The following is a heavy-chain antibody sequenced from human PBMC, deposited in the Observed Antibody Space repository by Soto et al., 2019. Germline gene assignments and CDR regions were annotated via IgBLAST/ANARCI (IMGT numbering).Heavy chain of an antibody. CDR2: IYHSGST. CDR3: ARARPVLTMSHNNWFDP. J-gene: IGHJ5*02. D-gene: IGHD3-10*02. Sequence: QLQLQESGSGLVKPSQTLSLTCAVSGGSISSGGYSWSWIRQPPGKGLEWIGYIYHSGSTNYNPSLKSRVTISVDTSKNQFSLKLSPVTAADTAVYYCARARPVLTMSHNNWFDPWGQGTLVTVSS. CDR1: GGSISSGGYS. V-gene: IGHV4-30-2*01.